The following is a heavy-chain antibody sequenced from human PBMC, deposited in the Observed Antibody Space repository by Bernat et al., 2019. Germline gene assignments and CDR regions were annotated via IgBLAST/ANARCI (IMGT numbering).Heavy chain of an antibody. D-gene: IGHD1-26*01. V-gene: IGHV4-34*01. CDR1: GGSFSGYY. Sequence: QVQLQQWGAGLLKPSETLSLTCAVYGGSFSGYYWSWIRQPPGKGLEWIGEINHSGSTNCNPSLKSRVTISVDTSKNQFSLKLSSVTAADTAVYYCARLSGSDPHAVDYWGQGTLVTVSS. CDR3: ARLSGSDPHAVDY. J-gene: IGHJ4*02. CDR2: INHSGST.